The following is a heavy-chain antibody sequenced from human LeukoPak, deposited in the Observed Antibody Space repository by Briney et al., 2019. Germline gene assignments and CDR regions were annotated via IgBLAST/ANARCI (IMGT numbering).Heavy chain of an antibody. CDR1: GYTFSMNV. J-gene: IGHJ4*02. V-gene: IGHV1-3*04. CDR2: INTGTGKT. Sequence: ASVRVSCKTSGYTFSMNVIHWMCQAPGQRLEWMGWINTGTGKTKYSQKFQGRLSITRDTSANTTSMELSSLRSEDTAVFYCARDKRSSPYYLFDYWGQGTLVTVSS. CDR3: ARDKRSSPYYLFDY. D-gene: IGHD1-26*01.